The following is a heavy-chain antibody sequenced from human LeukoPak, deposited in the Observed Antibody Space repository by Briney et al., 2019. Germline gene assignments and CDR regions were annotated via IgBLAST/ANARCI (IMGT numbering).Heavy chain of an antibody. CDR3: GRGIQSFDP. CDR1: GYTFTGYY. V-gene: IGHV1-2*02. J-gene: IGHJ5*02. CDR2: INPDSGDT. Sequence: ASVKVSCKASGYTFTGYYMHWVRQAPGQGLEWMGWINPDSGDTNYTQKLQDRVSMTRDTSISTAYMELSRLTYDDTAVYYCGRGIQSFDPWGQGTLVTVSS.